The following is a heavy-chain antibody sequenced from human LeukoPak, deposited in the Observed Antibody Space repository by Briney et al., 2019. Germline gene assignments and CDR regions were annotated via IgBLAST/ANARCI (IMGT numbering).Heavy chain of an antibody. V-gene: IGHV3-53*01. CDR2: IYSGGST. Sequence: PGGSLRLSCAASGFTVSSNYMSWVRQAPGKGLEWVSVIYSGGSTYYADSVKGRFTISRDNSKNTLYLQMNSLRAEDTAVYYCARGVANYDFWSGYSTSFDYWGQGTLVTVSS. D-gene: IGHD3-3*01. CDR3: ARGVANYDFWSGYSTSFDY. CDR1: GFTVSSNY. J-gene: IGHJ4*02.